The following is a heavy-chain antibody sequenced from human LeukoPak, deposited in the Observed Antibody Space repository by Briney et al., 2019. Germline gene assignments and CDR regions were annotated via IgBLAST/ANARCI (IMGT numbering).Heavy chain of an antibody. V-gene: IGHV3-48*03. J-gene: IGHJ4*02. Sequence: GGSLRLSCAASGFTFSSYEMNWVRQAPGKGLEWVSYISSSGSTIYYADSVKGRFAISRDNAKNSLYLQMNSLRAEDTAVYYCARAGAAAGTGYDYWGQGTPVTVSS. CDR3: ARAGAAAGTGYDY. CDR2: ISSSGSTI. CDR1: GFTFSSYE. D-gene: IGHD6-13*01.